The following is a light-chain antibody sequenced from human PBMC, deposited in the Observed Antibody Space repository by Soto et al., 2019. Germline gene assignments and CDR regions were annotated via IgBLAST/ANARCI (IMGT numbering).Light chain of an antibody. J-gene: IGKJ4*01. V-gene: IGKV3-20*01. CDR3: QQYYSTPLT. CDR1: QTVRNNY. CDR2: DAS. Sequence: EIVLTQSPGTLSLSPGERATLSCRASQTVRNNYLAWYQQKPGQAPRLLIYDASSRATGIPDRFSGGGSGTDFTLTISSLQAEDVAVYYCQQYYSTPLTFGGGTKVDI.